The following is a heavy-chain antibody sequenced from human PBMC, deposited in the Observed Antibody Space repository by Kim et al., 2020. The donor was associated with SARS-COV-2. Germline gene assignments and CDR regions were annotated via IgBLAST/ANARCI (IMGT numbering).Heavy chain of an antibody. D-gene: IGHD1-26*01. V-gene: IGHV3-21*06. Sequence: SSYIYYADSARGRFTISRDNDKNSLALQMNSLRAEDTAVYYCARDTTMDVWGQGTTVTVSS. J-gene: IGHJ6*02. CDR2: SSYI. CDR3: ARDTTMDV.